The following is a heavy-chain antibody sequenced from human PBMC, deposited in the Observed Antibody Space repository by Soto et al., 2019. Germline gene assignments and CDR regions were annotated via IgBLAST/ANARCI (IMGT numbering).Heavy chain of an antibody. CDR1: GFTFSDYY. Sequence: QVQLVESGGGLVKPGGSLRLSCAASGFTFSDYYMSWIRQAPGKGLEWVSYISSSGSTIYYADSVKGRFTISRDNAKNSVYLHMNSLRAEDTAVYYCARAKTYYDFWTGYSDYWGQGTLVTVSS. CDR2: ISSSGSTI. V-gene: IGHV3-11*01. D-gene: IGHD3-3*01. J-gene: IGHJ4*02. CDR3: ARAKTYYDFWTGYSDY.